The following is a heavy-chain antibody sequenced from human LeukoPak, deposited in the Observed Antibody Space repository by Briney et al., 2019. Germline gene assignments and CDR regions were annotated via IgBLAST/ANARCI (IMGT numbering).Heavy chain of an antibody. Sequence: GESLKISCKGSGYSFTTYWIAWVRQMPGKGLEWMGIIYPGDSDTRYSPSFQGQVTISADKSISTAYLQWSTLKASDTPMYYCARRGYCGSTSCSWGMDVWPRDHGHRLL. CDR1: GYSFTTYW. J-gene: IGHJ6*02. D-gene: IGHD2-2*01. CDR2: IYPGDSDT. V-gene: IGHV5-51*01. CDR3: ARRGYCGSTSCSWGMDV.